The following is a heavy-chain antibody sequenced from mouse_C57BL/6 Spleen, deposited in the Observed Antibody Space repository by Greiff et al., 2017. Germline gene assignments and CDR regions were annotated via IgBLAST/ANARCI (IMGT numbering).Heavy chain of an antibody. CDR1: GYTFTSYW. J-gene: IGHJ4*01. CDR3: ARCGYSDYAMDY. V-gene: IGHV1-53*01. Sequence: VQLQQSGTELVKPGASVKLSCKASGYTFTSYWMHWVKQRPGQGLEWIGNINPSNGGTNYNEKFKSEATLTVDKSSSTAYMQLSSLTSEDSAVYYCARCGYSDYAMDYWGQGTSVTVSA. D-gene: IGHD2-3*01. CDR2: INPSNGGT.